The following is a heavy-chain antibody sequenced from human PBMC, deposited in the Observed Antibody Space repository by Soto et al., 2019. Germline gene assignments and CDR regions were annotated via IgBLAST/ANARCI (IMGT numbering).Heavy chain of an antibody. Sequence: QVQLQQSGPRLVKPSETLSLTCTVSSGPDRSHNWGWIRQPPGRGLEWIGYVYYTGDTAYNPSLTGRATISADTSTNDISLPLNSVTAADTAVYYCVRQGIDYLHGLVDVWGQGTTVSVSS. CDR3: VRQGIDYLHGLVDV. J-gene: IGHJ6*02. D-gene: IGHD4-17*01. CDR1: SGPDRSHN. CDR2: VYYTGDT. V-gene: IGHV4-59*08.